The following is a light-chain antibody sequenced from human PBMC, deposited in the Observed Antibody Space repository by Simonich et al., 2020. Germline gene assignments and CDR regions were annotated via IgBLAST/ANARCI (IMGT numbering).Light chain of an antibody. CDR3: QSYDSSSWV. J-gene: IGLJ3*02. V-gene: IGLV6-57*03. CDR1: SGSIASNY. CDR2: EDN. Sequence: NFMLTQPHSVSESPGKTVTISCTRSSGSIASNYGQWYPQRPGSAPTTVFYEDNQRPSGVPDRFSGSIDSSSNSASLTIAGLKTEDEADYYCQSYDSSSWVFGGGTKLTVL.